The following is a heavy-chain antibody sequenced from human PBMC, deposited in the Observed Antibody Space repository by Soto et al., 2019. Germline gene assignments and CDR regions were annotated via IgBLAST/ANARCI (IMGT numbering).Heavy chain of an antibody. J-gene: IGHJ6*02. CDR1: GGTFSSYA. D-gene: IGHD3-3*01. Sequence: QVQLVQSGAEVKKPGSSVKLSCKASGGTFSSYAISWVRQAPGQGLEWVGGIIPISGTANYAQKFQGRVTITAHKSTSTAYMELSSLRSEDTAVYYCARGGARGEWLPSYYYFYGMDVWGQGNKVTVSS. CDR3: ARGGARGEWLPSYYYFYGMDV. V-gene: IGHV1-69*06. CDR2: IIPISGTA.